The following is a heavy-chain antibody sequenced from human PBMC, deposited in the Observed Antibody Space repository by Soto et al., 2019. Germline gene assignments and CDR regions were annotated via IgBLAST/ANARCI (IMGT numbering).Heavy chain of an antibody. CDR1: GYTFTSYG. CDR2: ISAYNGNT. D-gene: IGHD3-10*01. Sequence: QVQLVQSGAEVKKPGASVKVSCKASGYTFTSYGISWVRQAPGQGLEWMGWISAYNGNTNYAQKLQGRDTMTTDTSTSTAYMELRSLRSDDTAVYYCARFMVRGPLGYYYGMDVWGQGTTVTVSS. J-gene: IGHJ6*02. V-gene: IGHV1-18*01. CDR3: ARFMVRGPLGYYYGMDV.